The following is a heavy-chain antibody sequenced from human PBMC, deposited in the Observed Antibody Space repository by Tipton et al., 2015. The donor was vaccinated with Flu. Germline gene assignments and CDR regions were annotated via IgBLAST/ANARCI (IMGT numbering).Heavy chain of an antibody. CDR1: GGSISSGGDS. D-gene: IGHD2-15*01. Sequence: TLSLTCFVSGGSISSGGDSWNWLRQPPGKGLEWIGYIYDSGNTYYNPSLTSRVTISVDRSKNQFSLKLTSVTAADTAVYYCARGYCSGGNCYNAFDIWGQGTMVTVSS. CDR3: ARGYCSGGNCYNAFDI. CDR2: IYDSGNT. V-gene: IGHV4-30-2*01. J-gene: IGHJ3*02.